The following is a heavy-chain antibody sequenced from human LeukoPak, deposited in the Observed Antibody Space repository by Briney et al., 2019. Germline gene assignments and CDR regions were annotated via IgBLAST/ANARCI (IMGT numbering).Heavy chain of an antibody. CDR3: AKRSGGVRGWSFDY. V-gene: IGHV3-7*03. J-gene: IGHJ4*02. Sequence: GGSLRLSCAASGFTFSSYWMSWVRQAPGKGLEWVANIKQDGSEKYYVDSVKGRFTISRDNAKNSLYLQMNSLRAEDTAVYYCAKRSGGVRGWSFDYWGQGTLVTVSS. CDR2: IKQDGSEK. D-gene: IGHD3-10*01. CDR1: GFTFSSYW.